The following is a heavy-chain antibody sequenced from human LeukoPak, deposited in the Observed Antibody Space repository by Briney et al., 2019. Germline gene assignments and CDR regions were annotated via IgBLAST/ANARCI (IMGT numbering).Heavy chain of an antibody. CDR2: INHSGST. V-gene: IGHV4-34*01. J-gene: IGHJ4*02. D-gene: IGHD6-19*01. CDR1: GGSFSGYY. Sequence: PSETLSLTCAVYGGSFSGYYWSWVRQPPGKGLEWIGEINHSGSTNYNPSLKSRVTISVDTSKNQFSLKLSSVTAADTAVYYCARAKQRLVQENDYWGQGTLVTVSS. CDR3: ARAKQRLVQENDY.